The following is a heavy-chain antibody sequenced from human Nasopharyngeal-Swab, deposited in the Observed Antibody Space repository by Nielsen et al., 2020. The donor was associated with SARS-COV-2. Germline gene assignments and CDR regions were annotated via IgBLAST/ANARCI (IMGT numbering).Heavy chain of an antibody. D-gene: IGHD2-21*02. V-gene: IGHV3-30*18. Sequence: GESLKISCAASGFTFSSYGMHWVRQAPGKGLEWVAVISYDGSNKYYADSVKGRFTISRDNSKNTLYLQMNSLRAEDTAVYYRAKDGPGDHQVHYYYYGMDVWGQGTTVTVSS. CDR3: AKDGPGDHQVHYYYYGMDV. CDR2: ISYDGSNK. CDR1: GFTFSSYG. J-gene: IGHJ6*02.